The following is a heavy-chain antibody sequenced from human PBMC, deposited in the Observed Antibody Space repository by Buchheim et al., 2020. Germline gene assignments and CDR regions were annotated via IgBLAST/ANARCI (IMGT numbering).Heavy chain of an antibody. CDR1: GGSISGYY. Sequence: QVQLQESGPGLVKPSETLSLTCTVFGGSISGYYWSWVRQSPEKGLEWIGYMFYGGNTHYNPSLESRVTISIDASKNQFSLKLSSVAAADTAVYYCASRFFQPHYYGSGSYYDDHDYWGQGTL. D-gene: IGHD3-10*01. CDR2: MFYGGNT. V-gene: IGHV4-59*01. CDR3: ASRFFQPHYYGSGSYYDDHDY. J-gene: IGHJ4*02.